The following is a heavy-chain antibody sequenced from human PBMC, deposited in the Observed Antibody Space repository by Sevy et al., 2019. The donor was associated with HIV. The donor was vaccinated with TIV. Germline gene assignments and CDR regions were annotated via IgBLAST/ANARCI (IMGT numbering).Heavy chain of an antibody. CDR1: GFDFSTYD. J-gene: IGHJ3*01. Sequence: GGSLRLSCAASGFDFSTYDMHWVRQAPGKGLEWVAFISFDGSDKWDVDSVKGRFTISRDNSKNTLYVQMNKLRDEDTAVYYCAKRERSYYDSSGNYDAFDVWGQGTSVTVSS. CDR3: AKRERSYYDSSGNYDAFDV. CDR2: ISFDGSDK. D-gene: IGHD3-22*01. V-gene: IGHV3-33*03.